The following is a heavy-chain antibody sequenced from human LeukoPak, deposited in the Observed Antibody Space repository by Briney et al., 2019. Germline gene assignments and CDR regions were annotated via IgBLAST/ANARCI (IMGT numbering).Heavy chain of an antibody. CDR2: INPNSGGT. CDR3: ARVSYDSSSYYYDLDY. CDR1: GYTFTRYY. D-gene: IGHD3-22*01. J-gene: IGHJ4*02. Sequence: ASVRVSCTASGYTFTRYYIHWVRQAPGPGLEWMGWINPNSGGTNFAQKFRGRVAMTRDTSISTAYMELNRVRSDDTAVYFCARVSYDSSSYYYDLDYWGQGTLVTVSS. V-gene: IGHV1-2*02.